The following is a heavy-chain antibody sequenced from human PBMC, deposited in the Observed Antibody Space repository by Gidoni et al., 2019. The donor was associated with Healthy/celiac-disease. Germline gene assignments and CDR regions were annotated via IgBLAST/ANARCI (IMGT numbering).Heavy chain of an antibody. CDR2: INAGNGNT. CDR3: ARDLTTVTRGYFDY. CDR1: GYTFTSYA. D-gene: IGHD4-17*01. J-gene: IGHJ4*02. V-gene: IGHV1-3*01. Sequence: QVQLVQSGAEVKKPGASVKVSCKASGYTFTSYAMHWVRQAPGQRLEWMGWINAGNGNTKYSQKFQGRVTITRDTSASTAYMELSSLRSEDTAVYYCARDLTTVTRGYFDYWGQGTLVTVSS.